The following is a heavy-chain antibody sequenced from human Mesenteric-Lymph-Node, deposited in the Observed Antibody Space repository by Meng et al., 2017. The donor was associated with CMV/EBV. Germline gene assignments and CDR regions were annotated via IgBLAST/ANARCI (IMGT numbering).Heavy chain of an antibody. D-gene: IGHD3-3*01. Sequence: GESLKISCEATGINVKTNFISWVRQAPGKGLEWVSSISSSSSYIYYADSVKGRFTISRDNAKNSLYLQMNSLRAEDTAVYYCARAAYYDFWSGYYPDTNNWFDPWGQGTLVTVSS. J-gene: IGHJ5*02. CDR2: ISSSSSYI. CDR1: GINVKTNF. CDR3: ARAAYYDFWSGYYPDTNNWFDP. V-gene: IGHV3-21*01.